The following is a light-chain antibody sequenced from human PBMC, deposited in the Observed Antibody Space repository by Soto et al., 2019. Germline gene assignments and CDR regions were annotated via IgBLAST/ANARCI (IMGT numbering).Light chain of an antibody. CDR2: GAA. J-gene: IGKJ2*01. CDR1: QSVSSSY. Sequence: EIVLTQSPGTLSFSPGERATLSCRASQSVSSSYLAWYQQKPGQAPRLLIYGAASRASGIPDRFSGSESGTDFTLTVSRLETEDFAVYYCQQYGISPYTFGQGTKLEIK. CDR3: QQYGISPYT. V-gene: IGKV3-20*01.